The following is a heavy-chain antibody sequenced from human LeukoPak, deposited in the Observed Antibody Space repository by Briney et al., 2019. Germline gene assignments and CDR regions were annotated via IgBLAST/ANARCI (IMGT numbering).Heavy chain of an antibody. CDR3: ARGLVPATHRY. J-gene: IGHJ4*02. D-gene: IGHD2-15*01. CDR2: ISSSGSTI. Sequence: GGSLRLSCAASGFTFSSYEMNWVRQAPGKGLEWVSYISSSGSTIYYADSVKGRFTISRDNAKNSLYLQMNSLRAEDTAVYYCARGLVPATHRYWGQGTLVTVSS. CDR1: GFTFSSYE. V-gene: IGHV3-48*03.